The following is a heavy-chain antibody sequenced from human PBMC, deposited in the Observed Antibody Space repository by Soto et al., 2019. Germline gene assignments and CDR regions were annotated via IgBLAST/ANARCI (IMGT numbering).Heavy chain of an antibody. CDR3: AHRPYYGDYGGTFDQ. CDR1: GFSLSTPGLG. V-gene: IGHV2-5*02. J-gene: IGHJ4*02. D-gene: IGHD4-17*01. Sequence: QITLKESGPTLVKPTQTLTLTCTFSGFSLSTPGLGVGWIRQSPGKALECLAVIFWDDDKRYSSSLKNRLTIPKAPSKNQVVLTMTNMGPVDTATYYCAHRPYYGDYGGTFDQWGQGTLVTVSS. CDR2: IFWDDDK.